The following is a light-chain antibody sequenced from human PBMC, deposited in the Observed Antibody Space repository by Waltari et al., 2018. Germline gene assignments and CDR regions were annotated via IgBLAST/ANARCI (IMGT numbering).Light chain of an antibody. CDR1: QSVLYSSNNKNY. CDR2: LAS. V-gene: IGKV4-1*01. CDR3: QQYYSTPTWT. J-gene: IGKJ1*01. Sequence: DIVMTQSPDSLAVSLGERATINCKSSQSVLYSSNNKNYLDWYQQKPGQPPKLLIYLASTRESGVPDRFSGSGSGTDFTLTISSLQAEDVAVYYCQQYYSTPTWTFGQGTKVEIK.